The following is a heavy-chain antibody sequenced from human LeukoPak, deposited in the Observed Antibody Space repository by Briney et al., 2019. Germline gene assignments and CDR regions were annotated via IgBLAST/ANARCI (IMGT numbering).Heavy chain of an antibody. CDR2: IKSDGSLI. Sequence: GGSLRLSWAASGFTFSSYWMTWVRQGPGKGLEWAANIKSDGSLIYYVDSVKGRFTISRDNAKNSLYLQMNSLRAEDTAVYYCAKWELYSGFYYIDYWGQGTLATVSS. J-gene: IGHJ4*02. CDR3: AKWELYSGFYYIDY. D-gene: IGHD1-26*01. CDR1: GFTFSSYW. V-gene: IGHV3-7*01.